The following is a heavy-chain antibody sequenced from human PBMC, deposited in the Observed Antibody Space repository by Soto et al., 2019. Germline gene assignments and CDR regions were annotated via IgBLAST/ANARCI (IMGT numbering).Heavy chain of an antibody. V-gene: IGHV3-73*02. Sequence: EVQLVESGGGLVQPGGSLKLSCAVSGFTFRVSAIHWVRQASGKGLEWVGRIRSKADNYATAYGASGKGRFSISRDDSKNTAYLQMSSLNTEDTAVYYCASVAEWEYYDGMDVWGQGTTVTVSS. D-gene: IGHD1-26*01. CDR1: GFTFRVSA. CDR3: ASVAEWEYYDGMDV. J-gene: IGHJ6*02. CDR2: IRSKADNYAT.